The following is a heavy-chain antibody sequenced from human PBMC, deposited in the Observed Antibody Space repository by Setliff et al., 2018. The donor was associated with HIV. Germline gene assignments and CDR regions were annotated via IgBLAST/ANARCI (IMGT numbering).Heavy chain of an antibody. V-gene: IGHV1-69*10. D-gene: IGHD6-19*01. J-gene: IGHJ4*02. CDR1: GYTFTTYA. CDR3: ARNGPPGSGWYNYFDF. CDR2: FIPILDIT. Sequence: SVKVSCKASGYTFTTYAINWVRQAPGQGLEWMGQFIPILDITNYAQKFQGRVTITADKSTNTMYMEMTSLTSEDTAVYYRARNGPPGSGWYNYFDFWGKGTLVTASS.